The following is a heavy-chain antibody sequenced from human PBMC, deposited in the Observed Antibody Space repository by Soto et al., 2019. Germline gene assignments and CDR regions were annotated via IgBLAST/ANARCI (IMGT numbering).Heavy chain of an antibody. CDR3: AREGFRLLQSRGYFDL. V-gene: IGHV3-33*01. CDR2: IWYDGSNK. CDR1: GFTFSSYG. D-gene: IGHD2-15*01. J-gene: IGHJ2*01. Sequence: QVQLVESGGGVVQPGRSLRLSCAASGFTFSSYGMHWVRQAPGKGLEWVAFIWYDGSNKYYADSVKGRFTISRDNSKNTLYLQMNSLRAEDTAVYYCAREGFRLLQSRGYFDLWGRGTLVTVSS.